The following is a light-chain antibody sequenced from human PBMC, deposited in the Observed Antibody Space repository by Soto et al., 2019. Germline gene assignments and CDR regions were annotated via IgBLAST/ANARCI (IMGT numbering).Light chain of an antibody. CDR2: SAS. CDR3: QERNRWPRGT. J-gene: IGKJ4*01. CDR1: QSVSVN. Sequence: EVVLTQSPATLSLSPGESATLSCRASQSVSVNFAWYQQKPGQAPRPLIYSASDKAPGIPARFSGRGSGTYFTLTISSLEPEDFAVYYCQERNRWPRGTFGGGTKVEIK. V-gene: IGKV3-11*01.